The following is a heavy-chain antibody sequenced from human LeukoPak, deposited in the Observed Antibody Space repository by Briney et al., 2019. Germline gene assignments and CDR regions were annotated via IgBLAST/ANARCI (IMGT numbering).Heavy chain of an antibody. Sequence: PGGSLRLSCAASGFTFSSYAMSWVRQAPGKGLVWVSRINGDGSSTSYADSVKGRFTISRDNAKNTLYLQMNSLRAEGTAVYYCARRNVVGATTFFDYWGQGTLVTVSS. CDR2: INGDGSST. D-gene: IGHD1-26*01. J-gene: IGHJ4*02. CDR3: ARRNVVGATTFFDY. CDR1: GFTFSSYA. V-gene: IGHV3-74*01.